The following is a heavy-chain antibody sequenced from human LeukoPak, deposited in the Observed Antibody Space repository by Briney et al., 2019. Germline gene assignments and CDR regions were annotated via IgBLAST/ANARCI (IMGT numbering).Heavy chain of an antibody. D-gene: IGHD2-2*01. J-gene: IGHJ4*02. CDR2: INDVSSDI. CDR3: ASATYQPGLIDC. V-gene: IGHV3-21*05. CDR1: EFTFSLYA. Sequence: PGGSLRLSCAASEFTFSLYAMNWVRQAPGKGLEWVSYINDVSSDIYYADSVKGRFTISRDNAKNTLYLQMNSLRAEDTAVYYCASATYQPGLIDCWGQGTMVTVSS.